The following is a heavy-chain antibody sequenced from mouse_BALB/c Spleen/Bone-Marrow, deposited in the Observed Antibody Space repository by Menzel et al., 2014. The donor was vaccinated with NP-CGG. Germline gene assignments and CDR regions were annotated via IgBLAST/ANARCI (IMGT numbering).Heavy chain of an antibody. CDR2: ISSSGRT. Sequence: EVKLMESGPGLVKPSQSLSLPCTVTGYSITSGFAWNWIRQFPGNNLEWMGYISSSGRTSYHLSLKGRISITRDTSKNQFFLQLNSVTTEDTATYYCARSGNFFDYWGQGTTLTVSS. J-gene: IGHJ2*01. V-gene: IGHV3-2*02. CDR3: ARSGNFFDY. D-gene: IGHD1-3*01. CDR1: GYSITSGFA.